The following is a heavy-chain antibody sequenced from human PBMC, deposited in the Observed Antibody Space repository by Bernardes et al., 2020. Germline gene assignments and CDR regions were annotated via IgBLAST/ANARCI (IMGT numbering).Heavy chain of an antibody. CDR3: ARDTGVYDHTTRNYYYYGMDV. J-gene: IGHJ6*02. Sequence: SETLYLTCTVSGGSISSYYWSWIRQPPGKGLEWIGYIYYSGSTNYNPSLKSRVTISVDTSKNQFSLKLSSVTAADTAVYYCARDTGVYDHTTRNYYYYGMDVWGQGTTVTVSS. V-gene: IGHV4-59*01. CDR1: GGSISSYY. D-gene: IGHD3-3*01. CDR2: IYYSGST.